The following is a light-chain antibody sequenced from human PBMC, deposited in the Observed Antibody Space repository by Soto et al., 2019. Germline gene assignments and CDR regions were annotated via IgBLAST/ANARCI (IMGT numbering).Light chain of an antibody. Sequence: QSALTQPASVSRSPGQSITISCTGSSSDIGAYDYVSWYQQRPVKAPKLMIFDVTNRPSGVSDRFSGSKSGNTASLTISGLQTEDEADYYCSSYTSSSTPYVFGTGTKLTVL. V-gene: IGLV2-14*01. J-gene: IGLJ1*01. CDR2: DVT. CDR1: SSDIGAYDY. CDR3: SSYTSSSTPYV.